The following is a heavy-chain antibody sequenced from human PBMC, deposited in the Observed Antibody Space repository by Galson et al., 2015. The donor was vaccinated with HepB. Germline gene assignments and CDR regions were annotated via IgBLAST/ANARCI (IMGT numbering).Heavy chain of an antibody. V-gene: IGHV3-64D*06. CDR1: GFTFSSYA. Sequence: SLRLSCAASGFTFSSYAMHWVRQAPGKGLEYVSAISSNGGSTYYADSVKGRFTISRDNSKNTLYLQMSSLRAEDAAVYYCVKGGMEWELLLLDYWGQGTLVTVSS. J-gene: IGHJ4*02. CDR2: ISSNGGST. D-gene: IGHD1-26*01. CDR3: VKGGMEWELLLLDY.